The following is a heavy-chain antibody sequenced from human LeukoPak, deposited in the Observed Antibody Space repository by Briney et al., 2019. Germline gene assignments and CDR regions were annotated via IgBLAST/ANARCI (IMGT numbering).Heavy chain of an antibody. J-gene: IGHJ4*02. CDR3: ARAVTSSGWTFDY. V-gene: IGHV1-8*01. CDR1: GYTFTSYD. CDR2: MNPNSGNT. D-gene: IGHD6-19*01. Sequence: GASVKVSCKASGYTFTSYDINWVRQATGQGLEWMGWMNPNSGNTGYAQKFQGRVTMTRNTSISTVYMELSSLRSEDTAVYYCARAVTSSGWTFDYWGQGTLVTVSS.